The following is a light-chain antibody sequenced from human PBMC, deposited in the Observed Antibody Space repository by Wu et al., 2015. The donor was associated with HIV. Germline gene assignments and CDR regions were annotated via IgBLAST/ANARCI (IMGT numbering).Light chain of an antibody. Sequence: DIQMTQSPSTLSASVGDRVTITCRASQSISSWLAWYQQKPGKAPKLLIYKASSLESGVPSGFSGSGSGTEFTLTISSLQPDDFATYYCQQYNSYLLTFGGGTKVEIK. CDR3: QQYNSYLLT. V-gene: IGKV1-5*03. CDR2: KAS. J-gene: IGKJ4*01. CDR1: QSISSW.